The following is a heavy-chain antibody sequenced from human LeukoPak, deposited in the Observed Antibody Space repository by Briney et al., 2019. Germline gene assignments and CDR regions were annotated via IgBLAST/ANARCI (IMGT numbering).Heavy chain of an antibody. CDR1: GFTFSDYY. V-gene: IGHV3-23*01. J-gene: IGHJ4*02. CDR3: AKVLVGTTCFEY. D-gene: IGHD1-7*01. Sequence: PGGSLRLSCAASGFTFSDYYMSWVRQAPGKGLEWVSAISGSGGSTYYADSVKGRFTISRDNSKNTLYLQMNSLRAEDTAVYYCAKVLVGTTCFEYWGQGTLVTVSS. CDR2: ISGSGGST.